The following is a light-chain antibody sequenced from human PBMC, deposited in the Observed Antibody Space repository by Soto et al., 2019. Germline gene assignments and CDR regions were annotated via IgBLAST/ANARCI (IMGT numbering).Light chain of an antibody. CDR1: SSDVGSYNL. CDR2: EGS. CDR3: CSYAGSSTWD. V-gene: IGLV2-23*01. Sequence: QSALTQPASVSGSPGQSITISCTGTSSDVGSYNLVSWYQQHPGKAPKLMICEGSKRPSGVSNRFSGSKSGNTASLTISGLQAEDEADYYCCSYAGSSTWDFGTGTKLTVL. J-gene: IGLJ1*01.